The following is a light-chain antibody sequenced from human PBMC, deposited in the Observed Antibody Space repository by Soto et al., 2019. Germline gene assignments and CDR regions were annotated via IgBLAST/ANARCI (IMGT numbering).Light chain of an antibody. CDR1: QSVSSY. CDR2: DAS. V-gene: IGKV3-11*01. Sequence: EIVLTQSPATLSLSPGERATLSCRASQSVSSYLAWYQQKPGQAPRLLIYDASNRATGIPARFSGSGSGTDLTLTTSSLEHDEFAVYYCQKRSNQFTFGPGTKVDIK. J-gene: IGKJ3*01. CDR3: QKRSNQFT.